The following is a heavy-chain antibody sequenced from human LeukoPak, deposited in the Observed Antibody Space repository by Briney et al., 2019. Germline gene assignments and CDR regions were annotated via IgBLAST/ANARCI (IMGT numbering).Heavy chain of an antibody. V-gene: IGHV3-30*14. CDR3: ARGPSGYHNT. CDR2: ISYDAKSS. CDR1: GFTFSGST. Sequence: GGSLRLSCAASGFTFSGSTMNWVRQVPGKGLEWVAVISYDAKSSYHVDSVKGRFTISRDNSKNTLYLQMNSLRAEDTAVYYCARGPSGYHNTGGQGTLVTVSS. J-gene: IGHJ4*02. D-gene: IGHD5-12*01.